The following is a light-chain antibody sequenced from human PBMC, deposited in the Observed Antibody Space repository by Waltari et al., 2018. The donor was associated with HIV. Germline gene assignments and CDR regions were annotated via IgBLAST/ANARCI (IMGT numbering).Light chain of an antibody. CDR1: TSHVGDYHT. V-gene: IGLV2-11*01. Sequence: QSALTQPRSVSGSPGQSVTISCTGTTSHVGDYHTASWYQQHPGKAPKLIIFDVKKRPSGVPDRFSGSKSGNTASLTISGLQAEDEADYYCCSYADKYTWVFGGGTKLTVL. CDR3: CSYADKYTWV. CDR2: DVK. J-gene: IGLJ3*02.